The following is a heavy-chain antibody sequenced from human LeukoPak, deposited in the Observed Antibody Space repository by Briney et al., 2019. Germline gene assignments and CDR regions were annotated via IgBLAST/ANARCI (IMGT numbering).Heavy chain of an antibody. CDR3: ARAEQLALPFDY. Sequence: GRSLRHSCAASGFTFSSYAMHWVRQAPGEGLEWVAVISYDGSNKYYADSVKGRFTISRDNSKNTLYLQMNSLRAEDTAVYYCARAEQLALPFDYWGQGTLVTVSS. CDR2: ISYDGSNK. CDR1: GFTFSSYA. J-gene: IGHJ4*02. V-gene: IGHV3-30-3*01. D-gene: IGHD6-6*01.